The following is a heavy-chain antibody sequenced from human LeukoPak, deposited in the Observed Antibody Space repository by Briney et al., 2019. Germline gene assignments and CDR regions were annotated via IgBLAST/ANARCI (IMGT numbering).Heavy chain of an antibody. J-gene: IGHJ4*02. V-gene: IGHV1-8*02. CDR2: MNPNSGNT. CDR1: GYTFTSYA. CDR3: ARGHSGYDFDFDY. D-gene: IGHD5-12*01. Sequence: EASVKVSCKASGYTFTSYAMVWVRQAPGQGLEWMGWMNPNSGNTGYAQKFQGRVTMTRNTSISTAYMELSSLRSEDTAVYYCARGHSGYDFDFDYWGQGTLVTVSS.